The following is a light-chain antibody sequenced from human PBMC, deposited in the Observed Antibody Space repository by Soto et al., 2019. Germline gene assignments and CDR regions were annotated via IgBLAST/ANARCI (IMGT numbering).Light chain of an antibody. V-gene: IGKV1-6*01. CDR1: QGISHD. CDR3: LQDYTYPRT. J-gene: IGKJ4*01. CDR2: AAS. Sequence: AIEMTQSPSSLSVSVVDRVTITCRASQGISHDLGWYQQKPGKAPELLIYAASILQSGVPSRFSGSGSGTDFTLTITSLQPEDFAIYYCLQDYTYPRTFGGGTKV.